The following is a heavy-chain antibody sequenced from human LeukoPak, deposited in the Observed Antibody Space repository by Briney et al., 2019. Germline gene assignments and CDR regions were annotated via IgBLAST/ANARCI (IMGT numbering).Heavy chain of an antibody. Sequence: GGSLRLSCAASGFTFSNYGMHWVRQAPGKGLEWVSYISNSRSTIYYANSVKGRFTISRDNANNSLFLQMNSLRDEDTAVYYCARESEGGTTIDFWGQGTLVTVPS. D-gene: IGHD1-1*01. V-gene: IGHV3-48*02. CDR1: GFTFSNYG. J-gene: IGHJ4*02. CDR2: ISNSRSTI. CDR3: ARESEGGTTIDF.